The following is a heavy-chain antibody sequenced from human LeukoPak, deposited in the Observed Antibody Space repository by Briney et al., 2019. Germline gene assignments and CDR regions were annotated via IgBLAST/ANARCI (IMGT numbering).Heavy chain of an antibody. CDR1: GGSISSYY. Sequence: PSETLSLTCTVSGGSISSYYWNWIRQPPGRGLEWIGYIYYSGSTNYNPSLKSRVTISVDTSKNQFSLKLSSVTAADTAVYYCARAIGDFWSGYASRFDPWGQGTLVTVSS. CDR2: IYYSGST. V-gene: IGHV4-59*01. J-gene: IGHJ5*02. CDR3: ARAIGDFWSGYASRFDP. D-gene: IGHD3-3*01.